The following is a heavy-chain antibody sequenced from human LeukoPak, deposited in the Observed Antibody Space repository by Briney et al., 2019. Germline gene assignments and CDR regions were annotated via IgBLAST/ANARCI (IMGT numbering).Heavy chain of an antibody. D-gene: IGHD3-3*01. CDR3: ARTLYYDFWMFDY. CDR2: INPNSGGT. CDR1: GYTFTGYY. V-gene: IGHV1-2*02. J-gene: IGHJ4*02. Sequence: GASVKVSCNASGYTFTGYYMHWVRQAPGQGLEWMGWINPNSGGTNYAQKFQGRVTMTRDTSISTAYMELSRLRSDDTAVYYCARTLYYDFWMFDYWGQGTLVTVSS.